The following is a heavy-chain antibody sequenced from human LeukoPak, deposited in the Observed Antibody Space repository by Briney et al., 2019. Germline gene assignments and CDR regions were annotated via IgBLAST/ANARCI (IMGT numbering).Heavy chain of an antibody. J-gene: IGHJ4*02. Sequence: GGSLRLSCAASGFTFNKYGMSWVRQAPGKGLEWVSAINTGGDHTNYADSVKGRFTISRDNAKNTLDLQINSLWAEDTAVYYCAKGDDYVWGSYRYTGKNFDYWGQGTLVTVSS. CDR3: AKGDDYVWGSYRYTGKNFDY. CDR2: INTGGDHT. V-gene: IGHV3-23*01. CDR1: GFTFNKYG. D-gene: IGHD3-16*02.